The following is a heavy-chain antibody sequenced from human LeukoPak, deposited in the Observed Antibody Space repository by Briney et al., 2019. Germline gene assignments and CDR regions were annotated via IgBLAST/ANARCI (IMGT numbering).Heavy chain of an antibody. V-gene: IGHV3-30-3*01. CDR2: ISYDGSNK. Sequence: GGSLRLSCGASGFTFSSYAMHWVRQAPGKGLEWVAVISYDGSNKYYAVSVKGRFTISRDNSKNTLYLQMNSLRAEDTAVYYCARDMISGWYRAFDYWGQGTLVTVSS. CDR1: GFTFSSYA. J-gene: IGHJ4*02. CDR3: ARDMISGWYRAFDY. D-gene: IGHD6-19*01.